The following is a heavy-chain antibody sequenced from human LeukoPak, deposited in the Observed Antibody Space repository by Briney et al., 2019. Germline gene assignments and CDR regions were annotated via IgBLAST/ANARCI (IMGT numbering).Heavy chain of an antibody. CDR3: ARDRFTMVRGVNDY. V-gene: IGHV3-48*01. J-gene: IGHJ4*02. Sequence: PGGSLRLSCAASGFTFSSYSMNWVRQAPGKGLEWVSYISSSSSTIYYADSVKGRFTISRDNAKNSLYLQMNSLRAEDTAVYYRARDRFTMVRGVNDYWGQGTLVTVSS. D-gene: IGHD3-10*01. CDR2: ISSSSSTI. CDR1: GFTFSSYS.